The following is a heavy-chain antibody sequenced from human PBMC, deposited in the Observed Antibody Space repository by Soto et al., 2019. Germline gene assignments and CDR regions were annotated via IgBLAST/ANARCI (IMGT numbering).Heavy chain of an antibody. CDR1: GGSISSGGYY. CDR3: AAATKDSSSRYNWFDP. V-gene: IGHV4-31*03. J-gene: IGHJ5*02. Sequence: SETLSLTCTVSGGSISSGGYYWSWIRQHPGKGLEWIGYIYYSGSTYYNPSLKSRVTISVDTSKNQFSLKLSSVTAADTAVYYCAAATKDSSSRYNWFDPWGQGTLVTVSS. D-gene: IGHD3-22*01. CDR2: IYYSGST.